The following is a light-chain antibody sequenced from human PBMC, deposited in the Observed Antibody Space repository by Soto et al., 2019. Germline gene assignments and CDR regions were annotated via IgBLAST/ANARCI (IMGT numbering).Light chain of an antibody. Sequence: EKVMTQSPATLSVSPGERATLSCRANQSVSSYLAWYQQKPGQAPRLLIYDASTRATGVPARFSGSGSGTEFTLTISSLQSEDLAVYYCQQYDDWPETFGQGTKV. CDR3: QQYDDWPET. V-gene: IGKV3-15*01. CDR1: QSVSSY. J-gene: IGKJ1*01. CDR2: DAS.